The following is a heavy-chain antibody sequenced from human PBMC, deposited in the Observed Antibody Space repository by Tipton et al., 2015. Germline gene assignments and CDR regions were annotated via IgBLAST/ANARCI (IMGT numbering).Heavy chain of an antibody. Sequence: QVQLVQSGAEVKKPGASVKVSCKASGYIFTTYYMHWVRQAPGQGLEWMGIINPSGGSTNYAQKFQGRVTMTRDTSTSTVYMELSSLRSEDTAVYYCARDLLYTGKYSAPDYWGQGTLVTVSS. CDR1: GYIFTTYY. CDR2: INPSGGST. J-gene: IGHJ4*02. V-gene: IGHV1-46*01. CDR3: ARDLLYTGKYSAPDY. D-gene: IGHD1-26*01.